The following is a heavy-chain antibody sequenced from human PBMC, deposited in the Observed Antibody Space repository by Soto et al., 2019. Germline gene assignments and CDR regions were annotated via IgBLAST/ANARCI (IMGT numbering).Heavy chain of an antibody. CDR1: GYTFTSYG. CDR3: ARDEYYSGSSSDIKYNWFDP. CDR2: ISAYNGNT. Sequence: QVQLVQSGAEVKKPGASVKVSCKVSGYTFTSYGISWVRQAPGQGLEWMGWISAYNGNTNYAQKLQGRVTMTTDTSTSTAYMELRSLRSDDTAVYYCARDEYYSGSSSDIKYNWFDPWGQGTLVTVSS. D-gene: IGHD6-13*01. J-gene: IGHJ5*02. V-gene: IGHV1-18*01.